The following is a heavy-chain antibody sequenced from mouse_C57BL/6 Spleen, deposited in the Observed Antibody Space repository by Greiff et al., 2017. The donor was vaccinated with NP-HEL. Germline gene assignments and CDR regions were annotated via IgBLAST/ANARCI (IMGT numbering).Heavy chain of an antibody. V-gene: IGHV1-69*01. CDR2: LDPSDSYT. J-gene: IGHJ4*01. D-gene: IGHD2-5*01. Sequence: VQLQQPGAELVMPGASVKLSCKASGYTFTSYWMHWVKQRPGQGLEWIGELDPSDSYTNYNQKFKGKSTLTVDKSSSTAYMQLSSLTSEDSAVYYCARSAYYSNYNAMDYWGQGTSVTVSS. CDR1: GYTFTSYW. CDR3: ARSAYYSNYNAMDY.